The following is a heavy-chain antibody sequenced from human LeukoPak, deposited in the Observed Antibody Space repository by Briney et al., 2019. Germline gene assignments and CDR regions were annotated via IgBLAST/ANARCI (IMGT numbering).Heavy chain of an antibody. CDR2: VKSKTDGGTT. V-gene: IGHV3-15*01. J-gene: IGHJ6*03. CDR3: TTDTPPGGFDYYYMDV. Sequence: PGGSLRLSCAASGFTFSNAWMSWVRQAPGKGLEWVGRVKSKTDGGTTDYAAPVKGRFTISRDDSKNTLHLQMNSLKTEDTAVYYCTTDTPPGGFDYYYMDVWGKGTTVTVSS. CDR1: GFTFSNAW.